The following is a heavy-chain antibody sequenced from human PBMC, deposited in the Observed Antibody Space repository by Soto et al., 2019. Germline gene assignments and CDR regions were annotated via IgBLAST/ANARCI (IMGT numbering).Heavy chain of an antibody. Sequence: SETLSLTCAVSSGSISSINWWSWVRQPPGKGLEWIGEIHHRGSINYSPSLSSRLTISVDKSKNQFSLNLSSVTAADTAVYYCARVTESDAFDIWGQGTMVTVSS. CDR1: SGSISSINW. J-gene: IGHJ3*02. CDR3: ARVTESDAFDI. V-gene: IGHV4-4*02. CDR2: IHHRGSI.